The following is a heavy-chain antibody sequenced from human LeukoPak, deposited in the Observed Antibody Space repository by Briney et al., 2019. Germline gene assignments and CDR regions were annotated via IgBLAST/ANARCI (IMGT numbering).Heavy chain of an antibody. Sequence: SQTLSLTCTVSGGSISSGDYYWSWIRQPPGKGLEWIGYIYYSGSTYYNPSLKSRVIISVDTSKNQFSLKLSSVTAADTAVYYCARLIVVVPAAYDYWGQGTLVTVSS. J-gene: IGHJ4*02. D-gene: IGHD2-2*01. V-gene: IGHV4-30-4*08. CDR1: GGSISSGDYY. CDR2: IYYSGST. CDR3: ARLIVVVPAAYDY.